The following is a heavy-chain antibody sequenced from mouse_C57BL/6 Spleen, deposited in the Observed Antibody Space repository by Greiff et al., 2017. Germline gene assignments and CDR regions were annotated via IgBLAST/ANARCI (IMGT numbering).Heavy chain of an antibody. CDR1: GFTFSSYG. J-gene: IGHJ2*01. CDR3: ARAPITTVVATDY. D-gene: IGHD1-1*01. Sequence: EVKLVESGGDLVKPGGSLKLSCAASGFTFSSYGMSWVRQTPDKRLEWVATISSGGSYTYYPDSVKGRFTFSRDNAKNTLYLQIRALKSEDTAMYYSARAPITTVVATDYWGQGTTLTVSS. V-gene: IGHV5-6*01. CDR2: ISSGGSYT.